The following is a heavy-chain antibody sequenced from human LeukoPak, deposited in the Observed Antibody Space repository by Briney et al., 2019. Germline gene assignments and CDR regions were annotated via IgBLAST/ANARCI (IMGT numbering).Heavy chain of an antibody. J-gene: IGHJ6*02. Sequence: GGSLRLSCAASGFTFSSYWMSWVRQAPGKGLEWVANIKQDGSEKYYVDSVKGRFTISRDNAKNSLYLQMNSLRAEDTAVYYCARLSDSSSWYTFPPPNYYYYYGMDVWGQGTTVTVSS. CDR3: ARLSDSSSWYTFPPPNYYYYYGMDV. CDR1: GFTFSSYW. D-gene: IGHD6-13*01. V-gene: IGHV3-7*03. CDR2: IKQDGSEK.